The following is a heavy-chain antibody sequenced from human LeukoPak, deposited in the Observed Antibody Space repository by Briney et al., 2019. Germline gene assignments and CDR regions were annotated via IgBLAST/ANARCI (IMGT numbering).Heavy chain of an antibody. Sequence: PGGSLRLSCAASGFTFDDYGMSWVRQAPGKGLEWVSGINWNGGSTGYADSAKGRFTISRDNAKNSLYLQMNSLRAEDTAVYYCARGYYYGSGSYYPLAYWGQGTLVTVSS. D-gene: IGHD3-10*01. J-gene: IGHJ4*02. V-gene: IGHV3-20*04. CDR3: ARGYYYGSGSYYPLAY. CDR1: GFTFDDYG. CDR2: INWNGGST.